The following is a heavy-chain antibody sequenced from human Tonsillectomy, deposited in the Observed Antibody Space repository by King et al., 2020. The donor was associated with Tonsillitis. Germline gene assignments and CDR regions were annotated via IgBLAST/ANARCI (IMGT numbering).Heavy chain of an antibody. CDR2: INHSGST. CDR3: ARGQLLWFGESPHLDY. CDR1: GGSFSGYY. V-gene: IGHV4-34*01. Sequence: VQLQQWGAGLLKPSETLSLTCAVYGGSFSGYYWSWIRQPPGKGLEWIGEINHSGSTNYNPSLKSRVTISVDTSKNQFSLKLSSVTAADTAVYHCARGQLLWFGESPHLDYWGQGTLVTVSS. D-gene: IGHD3-10*01. J-gene: IGHJ4*02.